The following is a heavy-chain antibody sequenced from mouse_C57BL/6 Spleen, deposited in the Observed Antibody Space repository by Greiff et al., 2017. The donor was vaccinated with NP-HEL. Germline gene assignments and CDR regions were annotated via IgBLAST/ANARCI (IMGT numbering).Heavy chain of an antibody. CDR1: GYSITSGYY. CDR3: AREYDYDDSPYAMDY. V-gene: IGHV3-6*01. J-gene: IGHJ4*01. Sequence: EVKLMESGPGLVKPSQSLSLTCSVTGYSITSGYYWNWIRQFPGNKLEWMGYISYDGSNNYNPSLKNRISITRDTSKNQFFLKLNSVTTEDTATYYCAREYDYDDSPYAMDYWGQGTSVTVSS. CDR2: ISYDGSN. D-gene: IGHD2-4*01.